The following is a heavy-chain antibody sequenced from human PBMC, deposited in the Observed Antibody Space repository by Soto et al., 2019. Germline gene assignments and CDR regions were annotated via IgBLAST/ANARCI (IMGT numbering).Heavy chain of an antibody. D-gene: IGHD3-16*01. J-gene: IGHJ3*02. CDR2: ISWNSGSI. V-gene: IGHV3-9*01. CDR1: GFTFDDYA. Sequence: EVQLVESGGGLVQPGRSLRLSCAASGFTFDDYAMHWVRQAPGKGLEWVSGISWNSGSIGYADSVKGRFTISRDNAKNSLYLQMNSLRAEDTALYYCAKCLNRGILYAFDIWGQGTMVTVSS. CDR3: AKCLNRGILYAFDI.